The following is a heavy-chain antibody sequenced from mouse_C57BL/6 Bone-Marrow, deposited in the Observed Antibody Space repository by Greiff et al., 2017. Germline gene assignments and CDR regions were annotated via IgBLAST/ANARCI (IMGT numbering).Heavy chain of an antibody. V-gene: IGHV1-64*01. D-gene: IGHD1-1*01. CDR3: TRAIITTVGGD. CDR1: GYTFTSYW. J-gene: IGHJ2*01. Sequence: VQLQQPGAELVKPGASVKLSCKASGYTFTSYWMHWVKQRPGQGLEWIGMIHPNSGSTNYNEKFKGKATLTVDKSSSTAYMQLSSLTSEDSAVYYGTRAIITTVGGDWGQGTTLTVSS. CDR2: IHPNSGST.